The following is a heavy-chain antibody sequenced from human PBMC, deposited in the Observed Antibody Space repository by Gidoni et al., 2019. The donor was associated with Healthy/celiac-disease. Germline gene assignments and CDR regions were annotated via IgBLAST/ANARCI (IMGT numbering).Heavy chain of an antibody. Sequence: QVQLQESGPGLVKPSETLSLTCTVSGGSISSYYWSWIRQPPGKGLEWIGYIYYSGSTNYNPSLKRRVPISVDTSKNQFSLKLRSVTAADTAVYYRASRSGRSYYFDYWGQGTLVTVSS. CDR2: IYYSGST. D-gene: IGHD6-19*01. CDR3: ASRSGRSYYFDY. J-gene: IGHJ4*02. CDR1: GGSISSYY. V-gene: IGHV4-59*01.